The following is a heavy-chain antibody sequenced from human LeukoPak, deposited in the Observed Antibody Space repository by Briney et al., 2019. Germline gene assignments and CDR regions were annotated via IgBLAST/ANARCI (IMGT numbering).Heavy chain of an antibody. CDR1: GYTFTSSA. Sequence: ASVKVSCKASGYTFTSSAMNWVRQAPGQGLEYMGWINTNTGDPTYAQSFPGRVVFSRDTSVSTAYLELSRLKAEDTAVYYCARDEGITKPFVDWGQGTLVTVSS. D-gene: IGHD1-14*01. J-gene: IGHJ4*02. V-gene: IGHV7-4-1*02. CDR3: ARDEGITKPFVD. CDR2: INTNTGDP.